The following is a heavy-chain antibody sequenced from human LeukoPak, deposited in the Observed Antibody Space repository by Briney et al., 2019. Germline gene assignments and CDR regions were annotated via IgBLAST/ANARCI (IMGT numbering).Heavy chain of an antibody. V-gene: IGHV3-74*01. D-gene: IGHD5-12*01. J-gene: IGHJ4*02. CDR2: INSDGSST. CDR1: GFTFSSYW. Sequence: PGGSLRLSCAASGFTFSSYWMHWVRQAPGKGLVWVSRINSDGSSTSDADSVKGRFTISRDNAKNTLYLQMNSLRAEDTAVYYCAREQGGYSGYDLVFDYWGQGTLVTVSS. CDR3: AREQGGYSGYDLVFDY.